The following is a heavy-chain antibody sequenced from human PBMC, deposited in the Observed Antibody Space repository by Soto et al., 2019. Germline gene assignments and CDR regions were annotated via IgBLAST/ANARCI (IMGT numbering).Heavy chain of an antibody. V-gene: IGHV3-23*01. Sequence: EVQLLESGGGLVQPGGSLRLSCAASGFTFSSYAMSWVRQAPGKGLEWVSAISGTGGTTYYADSVKGRFTISRDNSRNTLHRPMNRLRAEDTAIYYCAKFFGETGGSSGWPWSFHFWGQGTLVTVSS. D-gene: IGHD6-25*01. CDR1: GFTFSSYA. CDR3: AKFFGETGGSSGWPWSFHF. J-gene: IGHJ4*02. CDR2: ISGTGGTT.